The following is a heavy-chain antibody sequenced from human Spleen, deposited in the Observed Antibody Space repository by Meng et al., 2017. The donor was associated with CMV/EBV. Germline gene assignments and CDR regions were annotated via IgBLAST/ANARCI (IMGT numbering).Heavy chain of an antibody. D-gene: IGHD6-13*01. CDR1: GGSISSSSYY. CDR2: IYYSGST. Sequence: SETLSLTCTVSGGSISSSSYYWGWIRQPPGKGLEWIGSIYYSGSTYYNPSLKSRVTISVDTSKNQFSLKLSSVTAADTAVYYCAREAAGYYYFYGMDVWGLGTTVTVSS. CDR3: AREAAGYYYFYGMDV. V-gene: IGHV4-39*07. J-gene: IGHJ6*02.